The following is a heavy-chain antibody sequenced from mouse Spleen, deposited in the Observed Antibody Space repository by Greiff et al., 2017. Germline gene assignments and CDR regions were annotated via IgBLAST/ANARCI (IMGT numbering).Heavy chain of an antibody. CDR3: ARGGDKRDGYFDV. J-gene: IGHJ1*03. D-gene: IGHD3-3*01. Sequence: QVQLQQPGAELVMPGASVKLSCKASGYTFTSYWMHWVKQRPGQGLEWIGEIDPSDSYTNYNQKFKGKATLTVDTSSSTAYMQLSSLTSEDSAVYYGARGGDKRDGYFDVWGTGTTVTGSS. CDR2: IDPSDSYT. CDR1: GYTFTSYW. V-gene: IGHV1-69*01.